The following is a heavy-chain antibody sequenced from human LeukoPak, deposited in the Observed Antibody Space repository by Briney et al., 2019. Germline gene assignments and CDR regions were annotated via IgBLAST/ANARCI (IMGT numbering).Heavy chain of an antibody. CDR1: GLTFSNYE. J-gene: IGHJ4*02. CDR2: ISSSGSTI. CDR3: AQIYTYGSSQFDY. D-gene: IGHD5-18*01. Sequence: PGGSLRLSCAASGLTFSNYEMNWVRQAPGKGLEWASYISSSGSTIYYADSVKGRFTISRDNAKNSLYLQMNSLRAEDTAVYYCAQIYTYGSSQFDYWGQGTLVTVSS. V-gene: IGHV3-48*03.